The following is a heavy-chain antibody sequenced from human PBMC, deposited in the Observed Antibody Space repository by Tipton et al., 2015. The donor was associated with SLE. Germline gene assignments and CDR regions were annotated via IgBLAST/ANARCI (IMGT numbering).Heavy chain of an antibody. Sequence: QLVQSGAEVKKPGASVKVSCKASGYTFTSYGISWVRQAPGQGPEWMGWISGYNGNTNYAQKLQGIVTMTTDTSRTTAYMELRSLRSDDTAVYYCARDFLGSSTSCDHWGQGTLVTVSS. D-gene: IGHD2-2*01. V-gene: IGHV1-18*01. CDR3: ARDFLGSSTSCDH. J-gene: IGHJ5*02. CDR2: ISGYNGNT. CDR1: GYTFTSYG.